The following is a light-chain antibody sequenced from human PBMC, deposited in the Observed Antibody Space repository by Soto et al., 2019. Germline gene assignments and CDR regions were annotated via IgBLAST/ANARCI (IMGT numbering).Light chain of an antibody. CDR1: QSVSSSY. CDR3: QQYGSSLYT. CDR2: AAS. Sequence: EIVLTQSPGTLSLSPGERATLSCRASQSVSSSYLAWYQQKPGQAPRLLIYAASSRATGIPDRFSGSGSGTDFTLTISRLEPEDFAVYYCQQYGSSLYTFGQGTTLEIK. V-gene: IGKV3-20*01. J-gene: IGKJ2*01.